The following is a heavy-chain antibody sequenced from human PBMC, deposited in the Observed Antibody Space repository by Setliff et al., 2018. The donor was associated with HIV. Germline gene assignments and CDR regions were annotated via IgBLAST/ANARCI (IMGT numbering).Heavy chain of an antibody. Sequence: PGGSLRLSCAASGFTFSSYAMSWVRQAPGKGLEWVSAISGSGGSTYYAASVKGRFTISRDNSKNTLYLQMNSLRAEDTAVYYCAKDPRAAVATICDYWGQGTLVTVSS. D-gene: IGHD5-12*01. J-gene: IGHJ4*02. CDR1: GFTFSSYA. V-gene: IGHV3-23*01. CDR2: ISGSGGST. CDR3: AKDPRAAVATICDY.